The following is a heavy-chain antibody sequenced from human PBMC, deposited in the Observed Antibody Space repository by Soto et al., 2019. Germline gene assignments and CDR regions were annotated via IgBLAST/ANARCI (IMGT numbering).Heavy chain of an antibody. Sequence: PGESLRLSCAASGLTFINYGIHCVRQAPGKGLEWVAVISYDGSNKYYADSVNGRFTISRDNSNNTLYLQMNRLRAEDKAVYYCAKAPNFDWLSHFDYWGQGTLVTVSS. V-gene: IGHV3-30*18. J-gene: IGHJ4*02. D-gene: IGHD3-9*01. CDR2: ISYDGSNK. CDR3: AKAPNFDWLSHFDY. CDR1: GLTFINYG.